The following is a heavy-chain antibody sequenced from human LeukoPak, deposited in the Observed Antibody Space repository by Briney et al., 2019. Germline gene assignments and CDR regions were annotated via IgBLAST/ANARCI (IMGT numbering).Heavy chain of an antibody. D-gene: IGHD1-26*01. CDR2: IYYSGST. J-gene: IGHJ4*02. CDR1: GGSISSYY. V-gene: IGHV4-59*08. CDR3: ARLGGSYRLGYFDY. Sequence: SEPLSLTCTVSGGSISSYYWSWIRQPPGKGLEWIGYIYYSGSTNYNPSLKSRVTISVDTSKNQFSLKLSSVTAADTAVYYCARLGGSYRLGYFDYWGQGTLVTVSS.